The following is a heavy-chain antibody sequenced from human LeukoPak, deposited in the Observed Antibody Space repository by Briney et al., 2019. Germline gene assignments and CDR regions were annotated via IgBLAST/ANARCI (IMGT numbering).Heavy chain of an antibody. CDR2: VNHSGST. CDR1: GGSFSGYY. V-gene: IGHV4-34*01. CDR3: ARTAYDSSSYYPEGCFDS. Sequence: SETLSLTCAVYGGSFSGYYWSWIRQPPGKGLEWIGEVNHSGSTNYNPSLKSRVTISVDTSKNQFSLNLSSVTAADTAVYYCARTAYDSSSYYPEGCFDSWGQGTLVPVSS. J-gene: IGHJ5*01. D-gene: IGHD3-22*01.